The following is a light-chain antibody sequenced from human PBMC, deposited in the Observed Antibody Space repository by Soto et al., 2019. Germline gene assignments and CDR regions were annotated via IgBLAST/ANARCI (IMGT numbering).Light chain of an antibody. J-gene: IGKJ1*01. CDR1: QSVSSN. CDR2: GAS. CDR3: QQYNDWWT. V-gene: IGKV3-15*01. Sequence: EMVMTQSPATLSVSPGERAALSCRASQSVSSNLAWYQQKPGQAPRLLIYGASTRAAGIPARFSGSGSGTEFTLTISSVQSEDSAVYYGQQYNDWWTFGQGTKVDIK.